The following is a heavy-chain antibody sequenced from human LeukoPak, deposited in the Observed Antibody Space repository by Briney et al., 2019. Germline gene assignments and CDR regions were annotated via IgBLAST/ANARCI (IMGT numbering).Heavy chain of an antibody. D-gene: IGHD3-22*01. Sequence: PGGSLRLSCAASGFTFGNAWMSWVRQAPGKGLEWVGRIKSKTDGGTTDYAAPVKGRFTISRDDSKNTLYLQMNSLKTEDTAVCYCTTGFITVDGAFDIWGQGTMVTVSS. CDR2: IKSKTDGGTT. V-gene: IGHV3-15*01. CDR3: TTGFITVDGAFDI. J-gene: IGHJ3*02. CDR1: GFTFGNAW.